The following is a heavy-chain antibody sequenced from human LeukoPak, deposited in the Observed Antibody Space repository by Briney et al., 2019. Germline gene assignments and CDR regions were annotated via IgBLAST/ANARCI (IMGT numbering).Heavy chain of an antibody. CDR2: IYSGGST. CDR1: GFTVSSNY. Sequence: GGSLRLSCAASGFTVSSNYMSWVRQAPGKGLEWVSVIYSGGSTYYADSVKGRFTISRDNSKNTLYLQMNSLRAEDTAVYYCVRVSTLADAFDIWGQGTMVTVSS. V-gene: IGHV3-53*01. J-gene: IGHJ3*02. CDR3: VRVSTLADAFDI. D-gene: IGHD6-13*01.